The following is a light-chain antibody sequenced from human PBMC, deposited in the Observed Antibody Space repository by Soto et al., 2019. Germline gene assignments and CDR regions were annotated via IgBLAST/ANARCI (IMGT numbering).Light chain of an antibody. Sequence: QSALTQPASVSGSPGQSITISCTGTSSDVGNYKYVSWYQQHPGNAPKLMIYEVSNRPSGVSNRFSGSKSGNTASLTISGLQAEDETDYYCFSYTSSGTYVFGTGTKV. CDR2: EVS. CDR1: SSDVGNYKY. CDR3: FSYTSSGTYV. V-gene: IGLV2-14*01. J-gene: IGLJ1*01.